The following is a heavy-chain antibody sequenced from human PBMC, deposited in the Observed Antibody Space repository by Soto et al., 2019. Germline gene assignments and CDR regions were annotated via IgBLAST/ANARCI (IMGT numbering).Heavy chain of an antibody. CDR2: IYYSGST. Sequence: TLSLTCTVSGGSISSGDYYWSWVRQPPGKGLEWIGYIYYSGSTYYNPSLKSRVTISVDTSKNQFSLKLTSVTAEDTAVYYCARETTLNAYFDYWGRGTLVTVSS. J-gene: IGHJ4*02. V-gene: IGHV4-30-4*01. D-gene: IGHD4-4*01. CDR1: GGSISSGDYY. CDR3: ARETTLNAYFDY.